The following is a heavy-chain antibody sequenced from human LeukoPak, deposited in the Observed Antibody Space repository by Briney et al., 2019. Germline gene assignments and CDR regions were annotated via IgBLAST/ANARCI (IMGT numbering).Heavy chain of an antibody. CDR2: IYTTGRA. V-gene: IGHV4-4*07. Sequence: SETLSLTCSVSTGSINSYYRGWVRQPAGRGLQWMGRIYTTGRADYDPSLQSRVAMSIDTSRKQFSLNLKSVTAADTATYFCARHGYTASHFFLDYWSQGAPVTVSS. CDR1: TGSINSYY. CDR3: ARHGYTASHFFLDY. D-gene: IGHD5-18*01. J-gene: IGHJ4*02.